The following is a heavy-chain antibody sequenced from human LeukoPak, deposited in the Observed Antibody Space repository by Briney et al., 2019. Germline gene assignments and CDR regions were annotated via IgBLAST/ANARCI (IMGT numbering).Heavy chain of an antibody. CDR2: IFSNDER. Sequence: SGPVLVKPTETLTLTCTVSGFSLSNARMGVSWIRQPPGKALEWLTHIFSNDERSYSTSLKSRLTISKDTSKSQVVLTMTNMDPVDTATYYCARISWGSGYWYFDLWGRGTLVTVSS. D-gene: IGHD3-16*01. CDR3: ARISWGSGYWYFDL. CDR1: GFSLSNARMG. J-gene: IGHJ2*01. V-gene: IGHV2-26*01.